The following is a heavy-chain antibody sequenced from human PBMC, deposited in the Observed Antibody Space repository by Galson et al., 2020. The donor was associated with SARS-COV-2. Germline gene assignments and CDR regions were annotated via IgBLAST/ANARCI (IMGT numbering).Heavy chain of an antibody. CDR1: RFTFSTYA. Sequence: GESLKISCAASRFTFSTYAMHWVRQAPGKGLECVSLISYDGRNKYYADSVMGRFTISRDNAKNTVYLQINSLRAEDTAVYHCARGTFMGYFDTSGYLTPIDYWGQGTLVTVSS. D-gene: IGHD3-22*01. CDR3: ARGTFMGYFDTSGYLTPIDY. V-gene: IGHV3-30*04. CDR2: ISYDGRNK. J-gene: IGHJ4*02.